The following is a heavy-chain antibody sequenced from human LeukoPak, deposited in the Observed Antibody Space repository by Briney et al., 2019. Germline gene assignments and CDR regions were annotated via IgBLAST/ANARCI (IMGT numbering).Heavy chain of an antibody. CDR3: ASHYDSSGFDY. Sequence: GGSLRLSCAASGFTFSSYGMHWVRQAPGKGLEWVAVIWYDGSNKYYADSVKGRFTISRDNSRNTLYLQMNSLRAEDTAVNYCASHYDSSGFDYWGQGTLVTVSS. D-gene: IGHD3-22*01. V-gene: IGHV3-33*01. J-gene: IGHJ4*02. CDR1: GFTFSSYG. CDR2: IWYDGSNK.